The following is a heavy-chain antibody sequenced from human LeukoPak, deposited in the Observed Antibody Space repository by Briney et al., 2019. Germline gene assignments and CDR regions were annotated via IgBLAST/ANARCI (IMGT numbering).Heavy chain of an antibody. V-gene: IGHV5-51*01. J-gene: IGHJ4*02. CDR1: GSTFATYW. Sequence: GASLQISCKGSGSTFATYWIGWVRQMPGKGLEWMGTIYPGDSDTRYSPSFQGQVTISADKSITTAYLQWSRLKPSDTAMYYCARHVVPYSSGLTGFDYWGQGTLVSVSS. CDR2: IYPGDSDT. D-gene: IGHD6-19*01. CDR3: ARHVVPYSSGLTGFDY.